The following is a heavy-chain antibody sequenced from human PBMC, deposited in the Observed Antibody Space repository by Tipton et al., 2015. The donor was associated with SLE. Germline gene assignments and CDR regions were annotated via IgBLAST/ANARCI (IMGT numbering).Heavy chain of an antibody. CDR3: ARRHYSGPFDS. V-gene: IGHV4-39*07. J-gene: IGHJ4*02. Sequence: TLSLTCSVSDGSISTTNYYWGWLRQPPGKGLEWIGSIFYTGSTYYNPSLKSRVSFSIDTSKHQFSLKLNSVAAADTAAYYCARRHYSGPFDSWGQGTLVTVSS. CDR1: DGSISTTNYY. CDR2: IFYTGST. D-gene: IGHD5-12*01.